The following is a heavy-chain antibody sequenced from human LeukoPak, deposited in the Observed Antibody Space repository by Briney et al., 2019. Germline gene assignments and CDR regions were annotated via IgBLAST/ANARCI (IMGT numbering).Heavy chain of an antibody. CDR1: GFTFSDYY. Sequence: GGSLRLSCAASGFTFSDYYMSWVRQAPGKGLEWVPGISASGGSTFYAVSVKGRFTISRDNSKNTLYLQMNGLRVEDTAVYYCVREGPRGLAFDIWGQGTMVTVSS. V-gene: IGHV3-23*01. J-gene: IGHJ3*02. CDR2: ISASGGST. CDR3: VREGPRGLAFDI.